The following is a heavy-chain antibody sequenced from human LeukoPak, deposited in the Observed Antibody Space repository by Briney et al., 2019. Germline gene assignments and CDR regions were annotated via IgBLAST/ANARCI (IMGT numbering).Heavy chain of an antibody. Sequence: GGSLRLSCAASGFTFSSYWMSWVRQAPGKRLEWVANIKQDGSEKYYVDSVKGRFTISRDNAKNSLYLQMNSLRAEDTAVYHCARDDSSGWYYFDYWGQGTLVTVSS. CDR2: IKQDGSEK. D-gene: IGHD6-19*01. CDR1: GFTFSSYW. CDR3: ARDDSSGWYYFDY. J-gene: IGHJ4*02. V-gene: IGHV3-7*01.